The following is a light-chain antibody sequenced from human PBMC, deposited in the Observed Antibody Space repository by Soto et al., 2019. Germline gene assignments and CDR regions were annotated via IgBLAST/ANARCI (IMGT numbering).Light chain of an antibody. J-gene: IGKJ1*01. CDR1: QRISSW. V-gene: IGKV1-5*01. CDR3: QYYNSYSATCT. CDR2: DAS. Sequence: DIQITQAPSALSPSIGVSVTITCLASQRISSWLAWYQQKPGKAPKLLIYDASSLESGAPSRFSGSGSGTEFTLAFISLRPDYFANYYCQYYNSYSATCTFVQRTQVEIK.